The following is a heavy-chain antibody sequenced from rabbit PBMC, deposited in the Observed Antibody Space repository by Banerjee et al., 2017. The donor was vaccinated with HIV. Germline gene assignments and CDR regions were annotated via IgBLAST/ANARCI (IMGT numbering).Heavy chain of an antibody. V-gene: IGHV1S40*01. Sequence: QSLEESGGDLVKPGASLTLTCTASGFSFSSSYYMCWVRQAPGKGLEWIAYIDSDSGGSTDYATWAKGRFTISKSSSTTVTLQMTSLTAADTATYFCARFTTGSGGFALWGPGTLVTVS. J-gene: IGHJ4*01. CDR2: IDSDSGGST. D-gene: IGHD1-1*01. CDR3: ARFTTGSGGFAL. CDR1: GFSFSSSYY.